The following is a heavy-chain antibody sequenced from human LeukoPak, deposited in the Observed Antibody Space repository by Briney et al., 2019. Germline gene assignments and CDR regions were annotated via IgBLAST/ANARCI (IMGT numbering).Heavy chain of an antibody. D-gene: IGHD3-22*01. J-gene: IGHJ4*02. CDR1: GFTFSSYA. V-gene: IGHV3-64*02. Sequence: GGSLRLSCAASGFTFSSYAMHWVRQAPGKGLEYVSAISSNGGSTYYADSVKGRFTISRDNSKNTLYLQMGSLRAEDMAVYYCARGDSSGYPCPSIDYWGQGTLVTVSS. CDR2: ISSNGGST. CDR3: ARGDSSGYPCPSIDY.